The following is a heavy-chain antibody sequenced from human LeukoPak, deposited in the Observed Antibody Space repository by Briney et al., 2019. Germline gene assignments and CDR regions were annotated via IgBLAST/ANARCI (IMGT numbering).Heavy chain of an antibody. J-gene: IGHJ4*02. CDR1: GGSISGYY. D-gene: IGHD5-18*01. Sequence: PSETLSLTCTVSGGSISGYYWSWIRQPPGKGLEWIGYIYYSGSTNYNPPLKSRVTISVDTSKSQFSLKLTSVTAADTAVYYCAGGHSYTYGQNSDYWGQGTLVTVSS. CDR3: AGGHSYTYGQNSDY. CDR2: IYYSGST. V-gene: IGHV4-59*01.